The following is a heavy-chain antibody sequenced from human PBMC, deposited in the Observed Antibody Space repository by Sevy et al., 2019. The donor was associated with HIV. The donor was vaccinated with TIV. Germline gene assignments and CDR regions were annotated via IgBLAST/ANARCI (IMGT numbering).Heavy chain of an antibody. CDR2: ISYDGKNK. CDR1: GFTFSTHA. J-gene: IGHJ4*02. D-gene: IGHD3-22*01. CDR3: SRDAGYDTYGYYPSDY. Sequence: GGSLRLSCAASGFTFSTHAMHWVRQAPGKGLEWVAAISYDGKNKYYADSVKGQFTISRDDSKNTLFLQMKSLTPEDTAVYSCSRDAGYDTYGYYPSDYWGQGTLVTVSS. V-gene: IGHV3-30*03.